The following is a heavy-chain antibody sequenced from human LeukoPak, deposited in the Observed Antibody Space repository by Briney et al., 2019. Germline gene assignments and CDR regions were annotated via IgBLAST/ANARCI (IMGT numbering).Heavy chain of an antibody. J-gene: IGHJ4*02. CDR1: GYTFTGYY. CDR2: INPNSGGT. Sequence: ASVKVSCKASGYTFTGYYMHWVRRAPGQGLEWMGWINPNSGGTNYAQKFQGRVTMTRDTSISTAYMELSRLRSDDTAVYYCASGRYCSSTSCYRFDYWGQGTLVTVSS. D-gene: IGHD2-2*02. CDR3: ASGRYCSSTSCYRFDY. V-gene: IGHV1-2*02.